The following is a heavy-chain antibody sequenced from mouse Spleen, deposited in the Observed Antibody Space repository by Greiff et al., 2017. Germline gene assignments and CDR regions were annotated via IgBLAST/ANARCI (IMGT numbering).Heavy chain of an antibody. CDR2: FYPGSGSI. D-gene: IGHD2-10*02. CDR1: GYTFTEYT. CDR3: ARHEGYGNYVFSWFAY. Sequence: VKLMESGAELVKPGASVKLSCKASGYTFTEYTIHWVKQRSGQGLEWIGWFYPGSGSIKYNEKFKDKATLTADKSSSTVYMELSRLTSEDSAVYFCARHEGYGNYVFSWFAYWGQGTLVTVSA. J-gene: IGHJ3*01. V-gene: IGHV1-62-2*01.